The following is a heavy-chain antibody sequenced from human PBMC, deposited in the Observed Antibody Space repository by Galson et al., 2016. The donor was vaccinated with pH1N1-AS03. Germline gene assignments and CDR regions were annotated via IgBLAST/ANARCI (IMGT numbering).Heavy chain of an antibody. J-gene: IGHJ4*02. V-gene: IGHV1-69*04. D-gene: IGHD1-26*01. Sequence: SVKVSCKASGGTFSSDAISWVRQAPGQGLEWMGRIIPILGITDYAQKFQGRVTITADKSTSTAYMELSSLRSEDTAVYYCARDTSTTAITHFDCWGQGTLVTISS. CDR3: ARDTSTTAITHFDC. CDR1: GGTFSSDA. CDR2: IIPILGIT.